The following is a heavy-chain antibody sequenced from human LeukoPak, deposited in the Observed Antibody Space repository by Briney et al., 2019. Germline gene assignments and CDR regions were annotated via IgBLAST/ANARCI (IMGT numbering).Heavy chain of an antibody. J-gene: IGHJ4*02. Sequence: PSETLSLTCTVSGGSISSGGYYWSWIRQHPGKGLEWIGYIYYSGSTYYNPSLKSRVTISVDTSKNQFSLKLSSVTAADTAVYYCARTPSLLYGDYSDYFDYWGQGTLVTVSS. CDR3: ARTPSLLYGDYSDYFDY. D-gene: IGHD4-17*01. V-gene: IGHV4-31*03. CDR1: GGSISSGGYY. CDR2: IYYSGST.